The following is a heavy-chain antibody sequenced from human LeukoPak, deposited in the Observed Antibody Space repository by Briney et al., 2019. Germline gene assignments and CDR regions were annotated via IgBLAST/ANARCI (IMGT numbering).Heavy chain of an antibody. Sequence: SETLSLTCTVSGGSISSYYWSWTRQPPGRGLEWIGYIYYSGSTNYNPSLKSRVTISVDTSKNQFSLKLSSVTAADTAVYYCARHMGLGYSYGYPYFDYWGQGTLVTVSS. CDR2: IYYSGST. D-gene: IGHD5-18*01. CDR3: ARHMGLGYSYGYPYFDY. J-gene: IGHJ4*02. CDR1: GGSISSYY. V-gene: IGHV4-59*08.